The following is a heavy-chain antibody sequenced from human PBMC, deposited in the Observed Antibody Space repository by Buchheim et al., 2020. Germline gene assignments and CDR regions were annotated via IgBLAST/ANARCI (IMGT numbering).Heavy chain of an antibody. J-gene: IGHJ5*02. V-gene: IGHV1-46*01. CDR3: ARDSSIAAEGTWWFDP. CDR1: GYTFISHW. Sequence: QVQLVQSEAEVAKPGASVKFSCKASGYTFISHWMHWVRQAPGQGLEWMAVINPNGGTTIYAQKFQGRVTMPRDTSTSPVNMELSSLRSEDTAVYYCARDSSIAAEGTWWFDPWGQGTL. D-gene: IGHD6-13*01. CDR2: INPNGGTT.